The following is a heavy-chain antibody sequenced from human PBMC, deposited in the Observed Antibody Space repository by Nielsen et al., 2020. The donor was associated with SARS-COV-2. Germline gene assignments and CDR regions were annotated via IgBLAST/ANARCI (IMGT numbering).Heavy chain of an antibody. J-gene: IGHJ5*02. CDR1: GGSVSSNDW. Sequence: ETLSLTCAVSGGSVSSNDWWTWVRQAPGKGLEWVGRIKSKIDGGTTDYAAPVKDRFTISRDDSKNTVYLDMSSLRTEDTAVYYCATARYCSRTSCSAGTDMFDPWGQGTQVIVSS. D-gene: IGHD2-2*01. V-gene: IGHV3-15*01. CDR3: ATARYCSRTSCSAGTDMFDP. CDR2: IKSKIDGGTT.